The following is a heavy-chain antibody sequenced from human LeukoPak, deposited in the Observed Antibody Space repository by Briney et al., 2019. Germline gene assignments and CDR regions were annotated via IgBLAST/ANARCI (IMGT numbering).Heavy chain of an antibody. CDR1: GYSISSGYY. CDR2: IYHSGST. V-gene: IGHV4-38-2*02. D-gene: IGHD5-18*01. J-gene: IGHJ3*02. CDR3: ARWIQLWSHDAFDI. Sequence: PSETLSLTCTVSGYSISSGYYWGWIRQPPGKGLEWIGSIYHSGSTYYNPSLKSRVTISVDTSKNQFSLKLSSVTAADTAVYYCARWIQLWSHDAFDIWGQGTMVTVSS.